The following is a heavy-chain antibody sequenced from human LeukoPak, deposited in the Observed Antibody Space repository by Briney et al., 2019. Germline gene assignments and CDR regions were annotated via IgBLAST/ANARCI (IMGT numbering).Heavy chain of an antibody. Sequence: PGGSLRLSCAASGFTVANDRMSWVRQAPGKGLEWVSVIYSGGSTYYADSVEGRFTISRDNSKNTVYLQMNSLRAEDTAVYYCARDPDYWGQGTLVTVSS. CDR3: ARDPDY. V-gene: IGHV3-53*01. CDR1: GFTVANDR. J-gene: IGHJ4*02. CDR2: IYSGGST.